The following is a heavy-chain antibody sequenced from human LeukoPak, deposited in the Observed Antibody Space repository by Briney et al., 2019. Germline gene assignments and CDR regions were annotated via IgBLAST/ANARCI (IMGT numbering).Heavy chain of an antibody. CDR1: GGSISSYY. CDR2: IYYSGST. Sequence: SETLSLTCSVSGGSISSYYWSWIRQPRGKGLQWIGYIYYSGSTNYNPSLKSRVTISVDTSKNQFSLRLSSVTAADTAVYYCARGTRGSGFDYWGQGTLVTVSS. CDR3: ARGTRGSGFDY. J-gene: IGHJ4*02. V-gene: IGHV4-59*01. D-gene: IGHD2-2*01.